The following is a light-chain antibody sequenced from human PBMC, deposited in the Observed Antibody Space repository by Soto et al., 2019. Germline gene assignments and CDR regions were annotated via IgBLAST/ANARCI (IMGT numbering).Light chain of an antibody. V-gene: IGKV3-15*01. J-gene: IGKJ1*01. CDR1: QSVSSN. Sequence: EITMTQSPATLSVSPGEGATLYCRASQSVSSNLAWYQQKPGQAPRLLIYGASTRATGIPARFSGSGSGTEFTLTISSLQSEDFAVYYCQHYNNWPPWTFGQGTKVDIK. CDR3: QHYNNWPPWT. CDR2: GAS.